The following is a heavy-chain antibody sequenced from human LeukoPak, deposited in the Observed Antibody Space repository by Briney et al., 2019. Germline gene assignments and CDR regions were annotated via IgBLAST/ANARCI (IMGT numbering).Heavy chain of an antibody. Sequence: GASVKVSCKASGYTFTGYYMHWVRQAPGQGLEWMGCINPNSGDTDYAQKFQGRVTMIRDTSISTAYMELTRLRSDDTAVYYCARGLLSTFYYVSGTYYNLPDFDYWGQGTLITVSS. D-gene: IGHD3-10*01. V-gene: IGHV1-2*02. J-gene: IGHJ4*02. CDR2: INPNSGDT. CDR1: GYTFTGYY. CDR3: ARGLLSTFYYVSGTYYNLPDFDY.